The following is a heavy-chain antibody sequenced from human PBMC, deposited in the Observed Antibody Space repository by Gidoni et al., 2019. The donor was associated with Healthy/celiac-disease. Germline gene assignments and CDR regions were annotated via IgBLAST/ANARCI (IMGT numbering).Heavy chain of an antibody. J-gene: IGHJ6*02. CDR3: AKEGNGDYDGGMDV. V-gene: IGHV3-23*01. CDR2: ISGSGGST. D-gene: IGHD4-17*01. CDR1: GFTFSSYA. Sequence: EVQPLESGGGLVQPGGSLRLSCAAPGFTFSSYAMSWVRQAPGKGLEWVSAISGSGGSTYYADSVKGRFTISRDNSKNTLYLQMNSLRAEDTAVYYCAKEGNGDYDGGMDVWGQGTTVTVSS.